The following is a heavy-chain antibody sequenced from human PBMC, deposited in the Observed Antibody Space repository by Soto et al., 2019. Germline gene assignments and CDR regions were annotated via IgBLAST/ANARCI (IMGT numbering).Heavy chain of an antibody. D-gene: IGHD3-22*01. CDR2: IIPIFGTA. CDR1: GGTFSSYA. Sequence: QVQLVQSGAEVKKPGSSVKVSCKASGGTFSSYAITWVRQAPGQGLEWMGGIIPIFGTADYAQKFQGRVTITADDSTSTAYMEVSSLRSEDTAVYYCGSRSGWNYYYGMDVWGQGTTVTVSS. CDR3: GSRSGWNYYYGMDV. V-gene: IGHV1-69*12. J-gene: IGHJ6*02.